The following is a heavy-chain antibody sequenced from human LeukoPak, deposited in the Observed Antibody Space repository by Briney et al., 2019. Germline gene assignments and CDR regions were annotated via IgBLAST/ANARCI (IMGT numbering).Heavy chain of an antibody. CDR2: INPNSGGT. Sequence: GASVKVSCKASGYPFNDYYMNWVRQAPGPGLEWMGWINPNSGGTNYAQKFQGRVTMTRDTSISTAYMELSRLRSDDTAVYYCARTGSGSYYIDYWGQGTLVTVSS. J-gene: IGHJ4*02. D-gene: IGHD3-10*01. CDR1: GYPFNDYY. V-gene: IGHV1-2*02. CDR3: ARTGSGSYYIDY.